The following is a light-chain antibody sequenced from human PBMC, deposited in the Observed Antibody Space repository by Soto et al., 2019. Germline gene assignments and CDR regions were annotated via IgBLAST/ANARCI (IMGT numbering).Light chain of an antibody. J-gene: IGKJ5*01. CDR1: QSFRGL. CDR2: DAY. Sequence: EVALTQSPVTLSLSPGERATLSCRASQSFRGLLAWYQQKPGQAPRLLIYDAYNRATGIPPRFSASGSGTDFTLTISSLEPEDSAVYYCQQRHMWPISFGQGTRLEIK. CDR3: QQRHMWPIS. V-gene: IGKV3-11*01.